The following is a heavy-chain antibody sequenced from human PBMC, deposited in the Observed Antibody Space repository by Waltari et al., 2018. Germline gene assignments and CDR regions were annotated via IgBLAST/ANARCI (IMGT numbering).Heavy chain of an antibody. CDR3: ARDRGSGWRTDAFDI. Sequence: QVQLQESGPGLVKPSGTLSLTCAVSGGSISSSNWCSWVRQPPGKGLEWTVESYHSGSTNDNPSLKSRVTISVDKSKNQFSLKLSSVTAADTAVYYCARDRGSGWRTDAFDIWGQGTMVTVSS. CDR2: SYHSGST. V-gene: IGHV4-4*02. D-gene: IGHD6-19*01. CDR1: GGSISSSNW. J-gene: IGHJ3*02.